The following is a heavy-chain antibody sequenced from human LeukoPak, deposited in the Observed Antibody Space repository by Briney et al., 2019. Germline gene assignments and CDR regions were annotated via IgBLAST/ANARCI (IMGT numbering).Heavy chain of an antibody. CDR3: ARAKGKRITIFGVVIHWGFDY. J-gene: IGHJ4*02. D-gene: IGHD3-3*01. V-gene: IGHV4-34*01. CDR1: GGSFSGYY. Sequence: SETLSLTCAVYGGSFSGYYWSWIRQPPGKGLEWIGETNHSGSTNYNPSLKSRVTISVDTSKNQFSLKLSSVTAADTAVYYCARAKGKRITIFGVVIHWGFDYWGQGTLVTVSS. CDR2: TNHSGST.